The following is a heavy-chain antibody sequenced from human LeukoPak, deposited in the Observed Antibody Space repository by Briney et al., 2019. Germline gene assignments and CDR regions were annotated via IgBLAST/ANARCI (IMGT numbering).Heavy chain of an antibody. D-gene: IGHD3-22*01. Sequence: SVKVSCKASGGTFGIYAISWVRQAPRQGLEWMGGIIPIFGTANYAQKFQGRVTITADKSTSTAYMELSSLRSDDTAVYYCARVDSITMIVVVITEPHYDYWGQGTLVTVSS. V-gene: IGHV1-69*06. CDR2: IIPIFGTA. J-gene: IGHJ4*02. CDR1: GGTFGIYA. CDR3: ARVDSITMIVVVITEPHYDY.